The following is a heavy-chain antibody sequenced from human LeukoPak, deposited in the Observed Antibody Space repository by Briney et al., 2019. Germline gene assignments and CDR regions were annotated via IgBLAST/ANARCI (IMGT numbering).Heavy chain of an antibody. CDR1: GGSISSGSYY. D-gene: IGHD5-18*01. J-gene: IGHJ4*02. Sequence: SQTLSLTCTVSGGSISSGSYYWSWIRQPAGKGLEWIGRIYTSGGTNYNPSPKRRVTISVDTSKNQFSLKLSSVTAADTAVYYCARDPGQLWFHFDYWGQGTLVTVSS. CDR2: IYTSGGT. V-gene: IGHV4-61*02. CDR3: ARDPGQLWFHFDY.